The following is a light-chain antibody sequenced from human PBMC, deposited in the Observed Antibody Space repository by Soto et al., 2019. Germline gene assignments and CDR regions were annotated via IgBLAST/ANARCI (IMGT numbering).Light chain of an antibody. CDR3: QQYNNWPYT. CDR1: QSVSSN. CDR2: GAS. J-gene: IGKJ2*01. V-gene: IGKV3-15*01. Sequence: EIVMTQSPATLSVSPGESAALSCRASQSVSSNFAWYQQKPGQAPRLLIYGASTRATGIPARFSGSGSGTDFTLTISSLQSEDFAVYYCQQYNNWPYTFGQGTKLEIK.